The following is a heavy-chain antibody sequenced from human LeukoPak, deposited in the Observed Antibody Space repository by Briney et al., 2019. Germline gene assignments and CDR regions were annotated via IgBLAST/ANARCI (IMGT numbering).Heavy chain of an antibody. J-gene: IGHJ4*02. Sequence: GGSLRLSCATSGFTFTSYWMTWVRQAPGKGLEWVSTISASGPYYADAVRGRFTISRDNSRNTLSLQMDSLRAEDTAVYYCAKDHESDGYPCLDHWGLGTLVTVSS. V-gene: IGHV3-23*01. D-gene: IGHD3-22*01. CDR1: GFTFTSYW. CDR2: ISASGP. CDR3: AKDHESDGYPCLDH.